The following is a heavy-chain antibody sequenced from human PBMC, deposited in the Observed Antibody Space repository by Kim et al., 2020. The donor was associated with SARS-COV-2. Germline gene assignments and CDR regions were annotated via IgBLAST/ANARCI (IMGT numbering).Heavy chain of an antibody. CDR2: IYPGDSDT. D-gene: IGHD6-25*01. J-gene: IGHJ6*02. CDR1: GYNFITHW. Sequence: GESLKISCKGSGYNFITHWIGWVYQMPGKGLEWMGIIYPGDSDTRYSPSFQGQVTISVDKSIRTAYLQWSSLKASDTAMYYCARLASTSSGDGMDVRGQGTTVTVSS. V-gene: IGHV5-51*07. CDR3: ARLASTSSGDGMDV.